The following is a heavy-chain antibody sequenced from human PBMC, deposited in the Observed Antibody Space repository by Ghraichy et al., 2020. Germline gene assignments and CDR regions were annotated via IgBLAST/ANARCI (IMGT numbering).Heavy chain of an antibody. V-gene: IGHV3-30*18. Sequence: GGSLRLSCAASGFTFSSYGMHWVRQAPGKGLEWVAVISYDGSNKYYADSVKGRFTISRDNSKNTLYLQMNSLRAEDTAVYYCAKQCLEGIAAAGLDYWGQGTLVTVSS. CDR3: AKQCLEGIAAAGLDY. D-gene: IGHD6-13*01. J-gene: IGHJ4*02. CDR1: GFTFSSYG. CDR2: ISYDGSNK.